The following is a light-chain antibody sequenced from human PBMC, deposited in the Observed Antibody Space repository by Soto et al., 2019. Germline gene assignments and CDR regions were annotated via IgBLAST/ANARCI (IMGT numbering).Light chain of an antibody. CDR1: EIINSGY. CDR2: GAS. V-gene: IGKV3-20*01. Sequence: ENLLTQSPATLSLSAGERATLFCRASEIINSGYLAWYQQKPGRAPRLLIYGASKRATGIPDRFSGSESGTHFTITIDSLEPEDSAVYYCQQYASSPPFGQGTRLDIK. J-gene: IGKJ5*01. CDR3: QQYASSPP.